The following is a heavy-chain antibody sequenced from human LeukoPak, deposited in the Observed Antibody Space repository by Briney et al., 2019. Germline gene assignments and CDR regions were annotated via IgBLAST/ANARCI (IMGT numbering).Heavy chain of an antibody. J-gene: IGHJ4*02. CDR2: INTDGSST. Sequence: GGSLRLSCAASGFTVSSYWMHWVRQAPGKGLVWVSRINTDGSSTSYADSVKGRFTISRGNSKNTLYLQMNSLRAEDTAVYYCARDGDGYSYTFDYWGQGTLVTVSS. V-gene: IGHV3-74*01. D-gene: IGHD3-22*01. CDR3: ARDGDGYSYTFDY. CDR1: GFTVSSYW.